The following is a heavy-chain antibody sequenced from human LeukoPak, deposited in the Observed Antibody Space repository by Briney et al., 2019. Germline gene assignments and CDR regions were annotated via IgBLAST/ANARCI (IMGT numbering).Heavy chain of an antibody. J-gene: IGHJ6*03. CDR2: IYHSGST. CDR3: ARDVNSGSYPTNTIYYYYYMDV. V-gene: IGHV4-4*02. CDR1: GGSISSSNW. D-gene: IGHD1-26*01. Sequence: SGTLSLTCAVSGGSISSSNWWSWVRQPPGKGLEWIGEIYHSGSTNYNPSLKSRVTISVDKSKNQFSLKLSSVTAADTAVYYCARDVNSGSYPTNTIYYYYYMDVWGKGTTVTVSS.